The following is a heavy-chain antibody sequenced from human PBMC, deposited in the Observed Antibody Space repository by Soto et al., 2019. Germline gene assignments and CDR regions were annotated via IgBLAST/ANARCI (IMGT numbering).Heavy chain of an antibody. CDR1: GGSISSGGYY. CDR2: IYYSGST. Sequence: QVQLQESGPGLVKPSQTLSLTCTVSGGSISSGGYYWSWIRQHPGKGLEWIGYIYYSGSTYYNPSLKSRVTISVDTSKNQFSLKLSSVTAADTAVYYYARGKDDFWSINWFDPWGQGTLVTVSS. D-gene: IGHD3-3*01. CDR3: ARGKDDFWSINWFDP. V-gene: IGHV4-31*03. J-gene: IGHJ5*02.